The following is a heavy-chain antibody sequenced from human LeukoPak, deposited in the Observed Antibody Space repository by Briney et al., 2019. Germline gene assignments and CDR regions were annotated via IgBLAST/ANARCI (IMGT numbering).Heavy chain of an antibody. CDR2: INQDGSEK. V-gene: IGHV3-7*01. J-gene: IGHJ4*02. CDR3: ARGRGYGYHDY. D-gene: IGHD5-18*01. Sequence: GGSLRLSCAASGFNFSNYWMSWVRQAPGKGLEWVANINQDGSEKYYVDSVKGRFTISRDNAKNSLFLQMNSLRAEDTAVYYCARGRGYGYHDYWGQGTLVTVSS. CDR1: GFNFSNYW.